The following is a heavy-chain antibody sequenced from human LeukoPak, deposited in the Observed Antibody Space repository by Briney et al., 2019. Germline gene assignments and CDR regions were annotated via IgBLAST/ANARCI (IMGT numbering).Heavy chain of an antibody. D-gene: IGHD4-17*01. J-gene: IGHJ4*02. CDR1: GFTLSTYA. V-gene: IGHV3-23*01. CDR2: TSSSDAGT. CDR3: ARGHTAVTRHFDF. Sequence: GGSLRLSCAASGFTLSTYAMSWVRQTPGKGLEWVAATSSSDAGTYHADSVRGRFTISRDNSKNTLYLQMNSLRAEDTAVYYCARGHTAVTRHFDFWGQGTLVTVSS.